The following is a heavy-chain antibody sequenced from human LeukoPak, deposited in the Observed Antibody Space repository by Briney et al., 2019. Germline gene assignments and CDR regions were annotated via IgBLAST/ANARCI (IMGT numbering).Heavy chain of an antibody. CDR1: GGSFSGYY. Sequence: SETLSLTCAVYGGSFSGYYWSWIRQPPGKGLEWIGEINHSGSTNYNPSLKSRVTISVDTSKNQFSLKLSSVTAADTAVYYCARQRRYDFWSGYQYNCFDPWGQGTLVTVSS. J-gene: IGHJ5*02. CDR3: ARQRRYDFWSGYQYNCFDP. CDR2: INHSGST. D-gene: IGHD3-3*01. V-gene: IGHV4-34*01.